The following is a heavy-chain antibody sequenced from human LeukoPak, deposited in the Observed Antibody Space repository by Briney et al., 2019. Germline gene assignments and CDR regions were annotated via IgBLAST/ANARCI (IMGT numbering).Heavy chain of an antibody. D-gene: IGHD6-13*01. V-gene: IGHV4-39*07. J-gene: IGHJ6*03. CDR3: ARRKGIAAAGSILYYYYYMDV. CDR2: IYYSGNT. CDR1: GGSIRSTTYY. Sequence: SETLSLTCSVSGGSIRSTTYYWGWIRQPPGKGLEWIGSIYYSGNTYYSPSLMSRVTISVDTSKNQFSLKLSSVTAADTAVYYCARRKGIAAAGSILYYYYYMDVWGKGTTVTVSS.